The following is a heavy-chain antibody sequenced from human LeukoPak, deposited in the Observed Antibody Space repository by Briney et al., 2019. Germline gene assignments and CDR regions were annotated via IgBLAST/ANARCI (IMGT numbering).Heavy chain of an antibody. CDR3: ARLVGATWTGSDAFDI. V-gene: IGHV3-21*01. CDR2: ISSSSSYI. D-gene: IGHD1-26*01. CDR1: GFTVSSNY. J-gene: IGHJ3*02. Sequence: GGSLRLSCAASGFTVSSNYMSWVRQAPGKGLEWVSSISSSSSYIYYADSVKGRFTISRDNAKNSLYLQMNSLRAEDTAVYYCARLVGATWTGSDAFDIWGQGTMVTVSS.